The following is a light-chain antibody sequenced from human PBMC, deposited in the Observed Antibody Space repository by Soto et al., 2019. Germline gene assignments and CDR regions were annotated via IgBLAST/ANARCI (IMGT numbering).Light chain of an antibody. V-gene: IGKV1-5*01. CDR1: QSISSW. J-gene: IGKJ1*01. CDR3: QQYETFSGT. Sequence: DIPMTQSPSTLSASVGDRVTITCRASQSISSWLAWYQQKPGKAPKLLIYDASSLESGVPSRFSGSGSGTKFTLTIASLRPDDFATYYCQQYETFSGTFGPGTKVDIK. CDR2: DAS.